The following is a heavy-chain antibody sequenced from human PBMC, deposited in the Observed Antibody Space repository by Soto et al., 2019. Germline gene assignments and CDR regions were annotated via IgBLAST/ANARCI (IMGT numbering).Heavy chain of an antibody. J-gene: IGHJ5*02. CDR1: GGSFTSNNW. D-gene: IGHD2-8*01. CDR2: IYRTGGT. CDR3: ARDMHARFTHQFEP. Sequence: SETLSLTCAVSGGSFTSNNWWTWVRQPPGQGLEWIGEIYRTGGTNYNPSLKSRVTISIDTTKNQLSLKLNSMTEADTDVYYCARDMHARFTHQFEPSGQGTPVTVS. V-gene: IGHV4-4*02.